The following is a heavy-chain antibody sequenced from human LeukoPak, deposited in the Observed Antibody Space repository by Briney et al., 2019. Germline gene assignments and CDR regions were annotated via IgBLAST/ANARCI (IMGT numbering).Heavy chain of an antibody. J-gene: IGHJ6*03. CDR2: ISSSSSTI. V-gene: IGHV3-48*01. CDR1: GFTFSSYS. D-gene: IGHD1-1*01. Sequence: GGSLRLSCAASGFTFSSYSMNWVRQAPGKGLEWVSYISSSSSTIYYADSVKGRFTISRAKAKNSPSLQMNSLRAEDTAVYYCGREGTGSADYYYWYYMDVWGKGTTVTVSS. CDR3: GREGTGSADYYYWYYMDV.